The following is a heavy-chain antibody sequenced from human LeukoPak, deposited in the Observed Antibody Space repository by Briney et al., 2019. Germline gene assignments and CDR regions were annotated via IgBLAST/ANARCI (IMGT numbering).Heavy chain of an antibody. CDR2: ITWSSGTI. D-gene: IGHD3-22*01. V-gene: IGHV3-9*01. CDR3: ARAPYYYDSSGYYLDFDY. CDR1: GFTFDDYA. Sequence: GGSLRLSCAASGFTFDDYAMHWVRQPPGRGLEWVSGITWSSGTIAYADSVKGRFTISRDNAKSSLYLQMNSLRAEDTAVYYCARAPYYYDSSGYYLDFDYWGQGTLVTVSS. J-gene: IGHJ4*02.